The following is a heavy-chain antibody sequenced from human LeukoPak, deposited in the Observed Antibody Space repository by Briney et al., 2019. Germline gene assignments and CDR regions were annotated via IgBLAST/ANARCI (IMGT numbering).Heavy chain of an antibody. Sequence: PGGSLRLSCAASGFTFSSYRMNWVRQAPGKGLEWVSYISSSSSTIYYADSVKGRFTISRDNAKNSLYLQMNSLRAEDTAVYYCASPLITMVRGVPDWGQGTLVTVSS. CDR3: ASPLITMVRGVPD. J-gene: IGHJ4*02. CDR1: GFTFSSYR. V-gene: IGHV3-48*01. CDR2: ISSSSSTI. D-gene: IGHD3-10*01.